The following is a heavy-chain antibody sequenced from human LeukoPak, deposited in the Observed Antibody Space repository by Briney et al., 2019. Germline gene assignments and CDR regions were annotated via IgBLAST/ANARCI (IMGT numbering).Heavy chain of an antibody. D-gene: IGHD1-1*01. V-gene: IGHV1-2*02. J-gene: IGHJ5*02. Sequence: ASLKVSCKASRYTFTGYYIHWVRQAPGQGLEWMGWLNPKSGGTNYAQNFQGRVTMTRDTIINTAYMELSRLRSDDTAVYYCARNDWNDPWFDPWGQGTLVTVSS. CDR3: ARNDWNDPWFDP. CDR1: RYTFTGYY. CDR2: LNPKSGGT.